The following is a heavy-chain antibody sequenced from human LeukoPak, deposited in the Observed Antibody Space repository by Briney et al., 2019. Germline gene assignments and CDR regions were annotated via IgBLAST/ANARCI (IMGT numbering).Heavy chain of an antibody. Sequence: GSLRLSCAASGFTFSSYSMNWVRQAPGKGLEWVSSISSSSSYIYYADSVKGRFTISRDNAKNSLYLQMNSLRAEDTAVYYCARDSYIPAADVRYFDYWGQGTLVTVSS. J-gene: IGHJ4*02. CDR1: GFTFSSYS. V-gene: IGHV3-21*01. D-gene: IGHD2-2*01. CDR2: ISSSSSYI. CDR3: ARDSYIPAADVRYFDY.